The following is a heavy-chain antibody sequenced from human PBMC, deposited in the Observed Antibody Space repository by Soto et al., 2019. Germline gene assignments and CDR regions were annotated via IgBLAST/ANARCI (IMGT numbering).Heavy chain of an antibody. J-gene: IGHJ6*03. Sequence: QVQLVQSGAAVKKPGASVKVSCKASGYTFTSYAMHWVRQAPGQRLEWMGWINAGNGNTKYSQKFQGRVTITRDTSASTAYMELSSLRSEDTAVYYCAKGLVRGPMAYYYSMDVWGKGTTVTVSS. V-gene: IGHV1-3*01. CDR3: AKGLVRGPMAYYYSMDV. D-gene: IGHD3-10*01. CDR1: GYTFTSYA. CDR2: INAGNGNT.